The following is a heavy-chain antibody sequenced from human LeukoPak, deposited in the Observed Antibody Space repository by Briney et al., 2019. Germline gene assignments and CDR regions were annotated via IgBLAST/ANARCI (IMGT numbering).Heavy chain of an antibody. V-gene: IGHV3-23*01. D-gene: IGHD3-10*01. CDR2: ISGSGGST. Sequence: GGSLRLSCAASGFTFSSYAMSWVRQAPGKGLEWVSAISGSGGSTYYADSVKGRFTISRDNSKNTLYLQMNSLRAEDTAVYYCAKAAGKYYYGSGSHMDVWAKGPRSPSPQ. CDR3: AKAAGKYYYGSGSHMDV. CDR1: GFTFSSYA. J-gene: IGHJ6*04.